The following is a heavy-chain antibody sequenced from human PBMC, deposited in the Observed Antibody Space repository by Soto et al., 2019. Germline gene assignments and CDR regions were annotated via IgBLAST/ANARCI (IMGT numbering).Heavy chain of an antibody. CDR3: ASIRQVAAHNYYYYYMDV. D-gene: IGHD2-15*01. CDR2: IYYSGST. J-gene: IGHJ6*03. V-gene: IGHV4-31*03. CDR1: GGSISSGGYY. Sequence: SETPSLTCTVSGGSISSGGYYWSWIHQHPGKGLEWIGYIYYSGSTYYNPSLKSRVTISVDTSKNQFSLKLSSMTAADTAVYYCASIRQVAAHNYYYYYMDVWGKGTTVTVSS.